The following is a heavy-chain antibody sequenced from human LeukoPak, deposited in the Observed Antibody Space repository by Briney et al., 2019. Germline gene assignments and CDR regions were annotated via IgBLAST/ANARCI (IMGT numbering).Heavy chain of an antibody. CDR1: GFTFSSDA. D-gene: IGHD3-10*01. Sequence: GGSLRLSCAASGFTFSSDAMSWVRQAPGKGLEWVSTISGGGGTTYYSDSVKGRFTISRDNSKNTLFLQMNSLGAEDTAVYYCAKASTFGELNRPFDYWGQGTLVTVSS. J-gene: IGHJ4*02. CDR3: AKASTFGELNRPFDY. CDR2: ISGGGGTT. V-gene: IGHV3-23*01.